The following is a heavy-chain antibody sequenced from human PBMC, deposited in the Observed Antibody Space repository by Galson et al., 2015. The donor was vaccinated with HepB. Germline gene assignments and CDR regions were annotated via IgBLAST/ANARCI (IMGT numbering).Heavy chain of an antibody. CDR2: VYYSGST. CDR1: GGSVSSGVYS. V-gene: IGHV4-30-4*07. J-gene: IGHJ4*02. D-gene: IGHD5-12*01. CDR3: ARVRYSGYDRPFDY. Sequence: TLSLTCAVSGGSVSSGVYSWSWIRQPPGKGLEWIGYVYYSGSTFYNPSLKSRATISVDTSKNQFSLNVSSVTDADTAAYYCARVRYSGYDRPFDYWGQGTLVTVSS.